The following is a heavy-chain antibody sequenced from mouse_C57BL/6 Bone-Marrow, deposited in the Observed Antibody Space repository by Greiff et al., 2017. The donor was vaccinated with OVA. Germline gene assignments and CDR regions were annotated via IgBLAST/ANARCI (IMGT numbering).Heavy chain of an antibody. D-gene: IGHD2-4*01. Sequence: EVQLVESGGGLVPPGGSLCLSCAASGFTFTDYYMSWVRQPPGKALEWLGFIRNKANGYTTEYSASVKGRFTISRDNSQSILYLQMNALRAENSATYYCARYEGMITRYYAMDYWGQGTSVTVSS. J-gene: IGHJ4*01. V-gene: IGHV7-3*01. CDR1: GFTFTDYY. CDR3: ARYEGMITRYYAMDY. CDR2: IRNKANGYTT.